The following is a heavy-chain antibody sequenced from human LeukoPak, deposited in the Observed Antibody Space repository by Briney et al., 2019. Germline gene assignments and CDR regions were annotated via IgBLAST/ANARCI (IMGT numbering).Heavy chain of an antibody. CDR3: ARASDTAMASDAFDI. V-gene: IGHV4-4*07. CDR1: GGSISSYY. D-gene: IGHD5-18*01. CDR2: IYTSGST. J-gene: IGHJ3*02. Sequence: SETLSLTCTVSGGSISSYYWSWIRQPAGKGLEWIGRIYTSGSTNYNPSLKSRVTISVDKFKDQFSLKLSSVTAADTAAYYCARASDTAMASDAFDIWGQGTMVTVSS.